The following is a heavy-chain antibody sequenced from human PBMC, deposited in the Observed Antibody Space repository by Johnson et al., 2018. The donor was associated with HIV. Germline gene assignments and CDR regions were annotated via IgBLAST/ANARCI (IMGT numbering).Heavy chain of an antibody. D-gene: IGHD6-13*01. Sequence: QMQLVESGGGVVQPGRSLRVSCAASGFTFSSYGMHWVRQAPGKGLEWVAVTSNDGSNKYYADSVKGRFTIYRDNFKNTLYVQMNSLRAEDTAIYHCARATSASGTDNDAFDIWGQGTMVTVSS. J-gene: IGHJ3*02. V-gene: IGHV3-30*03. CDR3: ARATSASGTDNDAFDI. CDR1: GFTFSSYG. CDR2: TSNDGSNK.